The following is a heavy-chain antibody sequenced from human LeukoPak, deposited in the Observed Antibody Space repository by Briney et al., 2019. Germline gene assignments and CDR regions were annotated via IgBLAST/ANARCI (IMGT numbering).Heavy chain of an antibody. J-gene: IGHJ3*01. CDR1: GFTFSSYW. CDR2: VTGDSGTI. CDR3: AKGWSGYFRSPFDL. Sequence: GGSLRLSCAASGFTFSSYWMSWVRQVPGKGLEWVSVVTGDSGTIHYSDSVKGRFTISRGNSKNTLYLQMNNLRAEDTAVYYCAKGWSGYFRSPFDLWGQGTMVTVSS. V-gene: IGHV3-23*01. D-gene: IGHD3-3*01.